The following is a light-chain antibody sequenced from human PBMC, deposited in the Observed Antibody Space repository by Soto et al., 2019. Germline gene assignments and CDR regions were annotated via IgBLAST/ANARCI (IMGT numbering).Light chain of an antibody. J-gene: IGKJ1*01. CDR3: QQYGSSGT. Sequence: EIVLTQSPGTLSLSPGERATLSCRASQSVSSSFLAWYQQKPGQAPRLLIYGASSRATGAPDRFSGSGSGTDFTLTISRLEPEDFAVYYCQQYGSSGTFGQGTKV. CDR2: GAS. CDR1: QSVSSSF. V-gene: IGKV3-20*01.